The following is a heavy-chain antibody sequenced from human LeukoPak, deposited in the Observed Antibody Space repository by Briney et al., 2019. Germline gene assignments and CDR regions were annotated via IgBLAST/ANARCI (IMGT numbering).Heavy chain of an antibody. CDR3: VKDLNCGGDCYSAAGH. J-gene: IGHJ4*02. Sequence: GGSLRLSCAASGFTFSNYVIHWVRQAPGRGLEWVAVISYDGNNKYYVDSVKGRFTISRDNSKNTLYLRMNSLRAEDTAVYYCVKDLNCGGDCYSAAGHWGQGILVTVSS. CDR1: GFTFSNYV. CDR2: ISYDGNNK. D-gene: IGHD2-21*02. V-gene: IGHV3-30*18.